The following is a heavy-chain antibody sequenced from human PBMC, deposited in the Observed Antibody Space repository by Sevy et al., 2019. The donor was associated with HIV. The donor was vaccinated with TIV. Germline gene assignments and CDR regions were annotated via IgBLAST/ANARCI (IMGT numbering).Heavy chain of an antibody. J-gene: IGHJ4*02. Sequence: GGSLRLSCAASGFTFSTYWMTWVRQAPGKGLEWVANIKQDGSEKYYAEFVKRRLTVSRDNTKNSLYLQLNSLRAEDTAIYYCARAPVGSGWYFPRGIDYWGQGTLVTVSS. CDR1: GFTFSTYW. CDR2: IKQDGSEK. D-gene: IGHD6-13*01. V-gene: IGHV3-7*01. CDR3: ARAPVGSGWYFPRGIDY.